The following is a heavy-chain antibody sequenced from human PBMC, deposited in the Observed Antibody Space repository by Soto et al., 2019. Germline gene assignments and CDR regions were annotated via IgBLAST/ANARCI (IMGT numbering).Heavy chain of an antibody. Sequence: QVQLVQSGAEVKKPGASVKVSCKASGYPFTSYDINWVRQATGQGREWMGWLNPNSGNTGYAQKYQGRDTMTKNTSTSTGYMELSSLRSEDTAVYYCARGPDPDYDFWSPSWFDPWGQGTLVTVSS. CDR2: LNPNSGNT. CDR1: GYPFTSYD. CDR3: ARGPDPDYDFWSPSWFDP. V-gene: IGHV1-8*01. D-gene: IGHD3-3*01. J-gene: IGHJ5*02.